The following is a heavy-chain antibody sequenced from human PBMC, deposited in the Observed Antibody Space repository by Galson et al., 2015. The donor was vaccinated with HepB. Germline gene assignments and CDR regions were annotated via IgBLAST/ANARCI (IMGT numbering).Heavy chain of an antibody. J-gene: IGHJ4*02. CDR2: ISSNGGST. Sequence: SLRLSCAASGFTFSSYAMHWVRQAPGKGLEYVSAISSNGGSTYYADSVKGRFTISRDNSKNTLYLQMSSLRAEDTAVYYCVKDSWDQLLYFSGGLGIFDYWGQGTLVTVSS. CDR1: GFTFSSYA. V-gene: IGHV3-64D*06. D-gene: IGHD2-2*02. CDR3: VKDSWDQLLYFSGGLGIFDY.